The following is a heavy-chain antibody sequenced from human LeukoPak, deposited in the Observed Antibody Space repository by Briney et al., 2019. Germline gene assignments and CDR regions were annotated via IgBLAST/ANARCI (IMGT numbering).Heavy chain of an antibody. CDR2: ISSIGGST. Sequence: GGSLRLSCAASGFTFSSYAMSWVRQAPGKGLEWVSAISSIGGSTYYADSVKGRFTISRDNSKNTLYLQMNSLIAEDTAVYYCAKDPLAVADSDAFNIWDQGTMVTVSS. J-gene: IGHJ3*02. D-gene: IGHD6-19*01. CDR1: GFTFSSYA. V-gene: IGHV3-23*01. CDR3: AKDPLAVADSDAFNI.